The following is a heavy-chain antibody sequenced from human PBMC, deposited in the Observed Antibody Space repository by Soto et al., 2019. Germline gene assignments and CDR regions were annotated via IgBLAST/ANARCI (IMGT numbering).Heavy chain of an antibody. CDR3: ARHPYGYYDGMFG. CDR1: GYIFTNYW. V-gene: IGHV5-51*01. J-gene: IGHJ6*02. D-gene: IGHD4-17*01. Sequence: PGESLKISCKGSGYIFTNYWIGWVRQMPGKGLEWMGIIYPGDSDTRYSPSFQGQVTISADWSISTAYLQWSSLKASDTAMYYCARHPYGYYDGMFGWGQGTTVTVSS. CDR2: IYPGDSDT.